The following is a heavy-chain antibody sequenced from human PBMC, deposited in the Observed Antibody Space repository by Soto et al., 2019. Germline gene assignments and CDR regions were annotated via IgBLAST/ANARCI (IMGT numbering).Heavy chain of an antibody. V-gene: IGHV4-4*02. CDR3: ARWAETTYFDY. CDR1: GGSIISLSW. Sequence: QVQLQESGPGLVQPSGTLSLTCTISGGSIISLSWWSWVRQPPGKGLEWIGEICLDGRTNYNPSLRSRVTMSVDRPKDQFSLKLSSVTAADTAVYYCARWAETTYFDYWGQGILVTVSS. J-gene: IGHJ4*02. D-gene: IGHD1-7*01. CDR2: ICLDGRT.